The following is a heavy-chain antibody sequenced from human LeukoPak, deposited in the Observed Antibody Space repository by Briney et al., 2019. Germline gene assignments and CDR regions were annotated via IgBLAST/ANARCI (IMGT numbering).Heavy chain of an antibody. Sequence: GGTLRPSCAASGFTFSSYAMSWVRQAPGKGLEWVSAISGSGGSTYYADSVKGRFTISRDNSKNTLYLQMNSLRAEDTAVYYCAKDKTSTFDYWGQGTLVTVSS. CDR3: AKDKTSTFDY. CDR1: GFTFSSYA. V-gene: IGHV3-23*01. J-gene: IGHJ4*02. CDR2: ISGSGGST.